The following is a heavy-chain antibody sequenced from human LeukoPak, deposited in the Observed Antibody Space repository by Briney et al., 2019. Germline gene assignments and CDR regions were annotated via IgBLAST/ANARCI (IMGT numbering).Heavy chain of an antibody. CDR1: GGTFSSYA. CDR3: ARDLVVVVPAAIPYYYYYMDV. V-gene: IGHV1-69*05. J-gene: IGHJ6*03. Sequence: SVKVSCKASGGTFSSYAISCVRQAPGQGLEWMGRIIPIFGTANYAQKFQGRVTITTDESTSTAYMELSSLRSEDTAVYYCARDLVVVVPAAIPYYYYYMDVWGKGTTVTVSS. CDR2: IIPIFGTA. D-gene: IGHD2-2*01.